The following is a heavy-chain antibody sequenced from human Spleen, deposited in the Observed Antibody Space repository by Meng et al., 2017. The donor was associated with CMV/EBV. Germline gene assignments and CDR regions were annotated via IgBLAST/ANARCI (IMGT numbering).Heavy chain of an antibody. V-gene: IGHV4-34*01. CDR1: GGSLRNYY. CDR3: ARGRAVPAAIFGRKGNWFDP. CDR2: ISHTGSA. D-gene: IGHD3-3*01. J-gene: IGHJ5*02. Sequence: SETLSLTCAVYGGSLRNYYWSWIRQPPGNGLEWIGDISHTGSAHYNPSLKSRVTISIDTSKNQFSLKMDSMTAADTAVYYCARGRAVPAAIFGRKGNWFDPWGQGTLVTVSS.